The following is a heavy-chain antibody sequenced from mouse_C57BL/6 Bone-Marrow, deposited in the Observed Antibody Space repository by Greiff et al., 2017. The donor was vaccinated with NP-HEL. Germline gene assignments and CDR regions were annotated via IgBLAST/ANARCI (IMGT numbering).Heavy chain of an antibody. V-gene: IGHV5-9*01. CDR1: GFTFSSYT. D-gene: IGHD2-12*01. Sequence: EVQGVESGGGLVKPGGSLKLSCAASGFTFSSYTMSWVRQTPEKRLEWVATISGGGGNTYYPDSVKGRFTISRDNAKNTLYLQMSSLRSEDTALYYCARGRILRRYFDVWGTGTTVTVSS. CDR2: ISGGGGNT. CDR3: ARGRILRRYFDV. J-gene: IGHJ1*03.